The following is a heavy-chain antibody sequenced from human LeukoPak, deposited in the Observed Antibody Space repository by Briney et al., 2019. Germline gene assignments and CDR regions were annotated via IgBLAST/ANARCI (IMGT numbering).Heavy chain of an antibody. V-gene: IGHV1-3*01. CDR3: ARGFVRSSSWYGPPFDY. CDR2: INAGNGNT. Sequence: ASVKVSCKASGYTFTSYAMHWVRQAPGQRLEWMGWINAGNGNTKYSQKFQGRVTITRDTSASTACMELSSLRSEDTAVYYCARGFVRSSSWYGPPFDYWGQGTLVTVSS. CDR1: GYTFTSYA. J-gene: IGHJ4*02. D-gene: IGHD6-13*01.